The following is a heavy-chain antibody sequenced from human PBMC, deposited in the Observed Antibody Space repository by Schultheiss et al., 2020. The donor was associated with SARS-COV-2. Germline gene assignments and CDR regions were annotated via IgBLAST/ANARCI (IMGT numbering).Heavy chain of an antibody. V-gene: IGHV4-34*01. J-gene: IGHJ4*02. CDR2: INQSGST. D-gene: IGHD4-17*01. Sequence: SETLSLTCAVSGGSFSGYYWSWIRQSPGKGLEWIGEINQSGSTKYNPSLQSRVTISVDTSKNQFSLKLSSVTAADTAVYYCARGPPTVTTPDYWGQGTLVTVSS. CDR3: ARGPPTVTTPDY. CDR1: GGSFSGYY.